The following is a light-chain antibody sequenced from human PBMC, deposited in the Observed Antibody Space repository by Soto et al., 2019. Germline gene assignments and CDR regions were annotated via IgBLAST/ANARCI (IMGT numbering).Light chain of an antibody. CDR2: AAS. Sequence: DIQMTQSPSSLSASVGDRVTITCRASQGIRNYLAWYQQKPGKVPKLLIYAASTLQSGVPSRFSGSGSGTEFTLTISSLQPEDVATYYCQKYNSALSSFGQGTRLEIK. J-gene: IGKJ5*01. CDR1: QGIRNY. CDR3: QKYNSALSS. V-gene: IGKV1-27*01.